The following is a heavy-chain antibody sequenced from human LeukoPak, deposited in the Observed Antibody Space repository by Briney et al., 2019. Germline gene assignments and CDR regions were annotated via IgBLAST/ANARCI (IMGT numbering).Heavy chain of an antibody. CDR2: IYHSGST. V-gene: IGHV4-30-2*01. CDR1: GGSISSGGYS. J-gene: IGHJ4*02. Sequence: SQTLSLTCAVSGGSISSGGYSWSWIRQPPGKGLEWIGYIYHSGSTYYNPSLKSRVTISVDRSKNQFSLKLSSVTAADTAVYYCARGRQMVRGVACAYYFDYWGQGTLVTVSS. D-gene: IGHD3-10*01. CDR3: ARGRQMVRGVACAYYFDY.